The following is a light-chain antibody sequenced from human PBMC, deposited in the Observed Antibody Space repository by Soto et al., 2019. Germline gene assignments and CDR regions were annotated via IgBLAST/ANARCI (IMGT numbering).Light chain of an antibody. CDR1: QSISSW. Sequence: DLKMDPSASTLSASDRARVSINCRARQSISSWLAWYQQKPGRAPKLLIYDSSSVESGVPSRFSGSGSETDFTLTISSLQPEDFATYSCQHSYSTTWTFGQGTRWLS. CDR3: QHSYSTTWT. J-gene: IGKJ1*01. CDR2: DSS. V-gene: IGKV1-5*01.